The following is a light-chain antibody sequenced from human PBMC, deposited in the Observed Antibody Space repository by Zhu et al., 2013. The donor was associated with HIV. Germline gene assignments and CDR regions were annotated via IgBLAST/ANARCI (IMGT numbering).Light chain of an antibody. V-gene: IGKV3-20*01. J-gene: IGKJ2*01. CDR3: QHYGSSPPMYT. CDR2: GAS. CDR1: QSVRSSY. Sequence: EIVLTQSPGTLSLPPGERATLSCRASQSVRSSYLAWYQQKPGQAPRLLIYGASRRATGIPDRFGGSGSGTDFTLTISRLEPEDFAVYYCQHYGSSPPMYTFGQGTKLEIK.